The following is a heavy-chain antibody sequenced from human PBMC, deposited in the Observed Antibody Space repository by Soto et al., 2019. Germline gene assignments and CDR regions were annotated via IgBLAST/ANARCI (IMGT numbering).Heavy chain of an antibody. J-gene: IGHJ6*03. CDR2: IIPILGIA. D-gene: IGHD3-16*01. CDR1: GGTFSSYT. V-gene: IGHV1-69*08. Sequence: QVQLVQSGAEVKKPGSSVKVSCKASGGTFSSYTISWVRQAPGQGLEWMGRIIPILGIANYAQKFQGRVTITADKSTSTAYMELSSLRSEDTAVYYCAIEVGDGDYYYYYYMDVWGKGTTVTVSS. CDR3: AIEVGDGDYYYYYYMDV.